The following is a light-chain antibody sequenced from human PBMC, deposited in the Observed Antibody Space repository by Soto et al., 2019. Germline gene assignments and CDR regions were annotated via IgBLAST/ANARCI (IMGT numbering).Light chain of an antibody. CDR1: QTISSW. CDR2: KAS. J-gene: IGKJ1*01. CDR3: QHYNSYSEA. Sequence: DIQMTQSPSTLSRSVGDRVTITCRASQTISSWLAWYQQKPGKAPKLLIYKASTLKSGVPSRFSGSGSGTEFTLTISSRQPDDFATDYCQHYNSYSEAFVQGTKVELK. V-gene: IGKV1-5*03.